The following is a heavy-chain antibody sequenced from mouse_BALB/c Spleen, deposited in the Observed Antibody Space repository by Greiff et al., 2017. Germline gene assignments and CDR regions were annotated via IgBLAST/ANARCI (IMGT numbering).Heavy chain of an antibody. CDR3: NGVYYGNPFDY. D-gene: IGHD2-1*01. V-gene: IGHV14-4*02. CDR1: GFNIKDYY. CDR2: IDPENGDT. J-gene: IGHJ2*01. Sequence: VQLKESGAELVRSGASVKLSCTASGFNIKDYYMHWVKQRPEQGLEWIGWIDPENGDTEYAPKFQGKATMTADTSSNTAYLQLSSLTSEDTAVYYCNGVYYGNPFDYWGQGTTLTVSS.